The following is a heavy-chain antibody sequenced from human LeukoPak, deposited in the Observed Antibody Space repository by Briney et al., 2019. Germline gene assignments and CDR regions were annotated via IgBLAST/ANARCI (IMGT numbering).Heavy chain of an antibody. J-gene: IGHJ4*02. CDR2: IYHSGST. CDR3: AREARYRSSWGLDY. CDR1: GYSISSGYY. V-gene: IGHV4-38-2*02. D-gene: IGHD2-2*01. Sequence: SETLSLTCTVSGYSISSGYYWGWIRPPPGKGLEWIGSIYHSGSTYYNPSLKSRVTISVDTSKNQFSLELSSVTAADTALYYCAREARYRSSWGLDYWGQGTLVTVSS.